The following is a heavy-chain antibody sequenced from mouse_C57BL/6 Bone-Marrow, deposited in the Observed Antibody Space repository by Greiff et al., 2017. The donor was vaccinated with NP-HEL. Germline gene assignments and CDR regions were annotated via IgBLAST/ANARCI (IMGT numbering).Heavy chain of an antibody. D-gene: IGHD2-1*01. V-gene: IGHV1-82*01. CDR2: IYPGDGDT. Sequence: QVQLKESGPELVKPGASVKISCKASGYAFSSSWMNWVKQRPGKGLEWIGRIYPGDGDTNYNGKFKGKATLTADKSSSTAYMQLSSLTSEDAAVYFCARVYYNDYWGQGTLVTVSA. CDR3: ARVYYNDY. CDR1: GYAFSSSW. J-gene: IGHJ3*01.